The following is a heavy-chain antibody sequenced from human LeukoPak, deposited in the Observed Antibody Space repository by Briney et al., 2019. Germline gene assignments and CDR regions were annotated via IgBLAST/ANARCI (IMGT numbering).Heavy chain of an antibody. CDR3: AKTGRAAGTTYGTDV. D-gene: IGHD4-17*01. V-gene: IGHV3-30*18. J-gene: IGHJ6*02. Sequence: PGRSLRLSCVASGFTFNNYGMHWVRQAPGKGLEWVALISYDGGKEFYASSVKGRVTISRDGSNNTVYLQINSLRPEDSAVYYCAKTGRAAGTTYGTDVWGQGTTVIVSS. CDR1: GFTFNNYG. CDR2: ISYDGGKE.